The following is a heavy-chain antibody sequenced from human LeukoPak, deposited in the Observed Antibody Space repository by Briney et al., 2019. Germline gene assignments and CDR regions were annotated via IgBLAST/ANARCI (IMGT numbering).Heavy chain of an antibody. D-gene: IGHD2-2*02. CDR3: ARCRPAAISNWFDP. Sequence: ASVKVSCKASGYTFTGYYMHWVRQAPGQGLEWMGWINPNSGGTNYAQKFQGRVTMTRDTSISTAYMELSRLRSDDTAVYYCARCRPAAISNWFDPWGQGTLVTVSS. CDR2: INPNSGGT. CDR1: GYTFTGYY. V-gene: IGHV1-2*02. J-gene: IGHJ5*02.